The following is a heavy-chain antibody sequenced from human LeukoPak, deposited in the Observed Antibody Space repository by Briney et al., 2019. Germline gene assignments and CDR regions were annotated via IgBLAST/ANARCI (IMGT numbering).Heavy chain of an antibody. CDR1: GGSISSSYY. CDR3: ARGRPDFWTNFYTYFLDS. D-gene: IGHD3/OR15-3a*01. Sequence: SETLSLTCTVSGGSISSSYYWGWIRQPPGKGLEWIGSIYYSGSTYYNPSLKSRVSISVDRSKNQFSLRLSSVTAADTAIYYCARGRPDFWTNFYTYFLDSWGQGTLVTVSS. J-gene: IGHJ4*02. CDR2: IYYSGST. V-gene: IGHV4-39*07.